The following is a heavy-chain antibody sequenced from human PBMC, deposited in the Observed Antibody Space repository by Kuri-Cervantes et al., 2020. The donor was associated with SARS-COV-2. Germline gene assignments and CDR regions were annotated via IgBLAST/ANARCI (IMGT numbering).Heavy chain of an antibody. J-gene: IGHJ4*02. CDR1: GGSISSGGYY. D-gene: IGHD1/OR15-1a*01. Sequence: LRLSCTVSGGSISSGGYYWSWIRQHPGKGLEWIGYIYYSGSTYYNPSLKSRVTISVDTSKNQFSLKLSSVTAADTAVYYCARGIPEQVQFDYWGQGTLVIVSS. CDR2: IYYSGST. CDR3: ARGIPEQVQFDY. V-gene: IGHV4-31*03.